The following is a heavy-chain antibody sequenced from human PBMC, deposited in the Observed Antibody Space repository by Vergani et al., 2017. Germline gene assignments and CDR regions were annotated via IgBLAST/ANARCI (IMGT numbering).Heavy chain of an antibody. CDR3: ARDRSPDYDFWSGYYPYWYFDV. D-gene: IGHD3-3*01. Sequence: QVQLQESGPGLVKPSETLSLTCTVSGGSISSYYWSWIRQPPGKGLEWIGYIYYSGSTNYNPSLKSRVTISVDTSKNQFSLKLSSVTAADTAVYYCARDRSPDYDFWSGYYPYWYFDVWGRGTLVTVSS. V-gene: IGHV4-59*01. CDR2: IYYSGST. CDR1: GGSISSYY. J-gene: IGHJ2*01.